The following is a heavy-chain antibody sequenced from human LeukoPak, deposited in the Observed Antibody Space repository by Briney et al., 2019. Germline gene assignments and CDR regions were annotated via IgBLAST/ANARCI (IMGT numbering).Heavy chain of an antibody. CDR3: AKDRPNYYGSNGHYYRRDGDY. CDR2: ITSNGDRT. Sequence: GGSLRLSCAASGFTFSIYAMSWVRQAPGKGLQWVSSITSNGDRTLYADSVKGRFTISRDNSEKMLYLQMNSLRVEDTAVYFCAKDRPNYYGSNGHYYRRDGDYWGQGTLVTVSS. J-gene: IGHJ4*02. CDR1: GFTFSIYA. V-gene: IGHV3-23*01. D-gene: IGHD3-22*01.